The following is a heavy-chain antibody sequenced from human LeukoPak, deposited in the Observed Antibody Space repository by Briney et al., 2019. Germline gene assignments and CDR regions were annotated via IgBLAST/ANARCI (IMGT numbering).Heavy chain of an antibody. D-gene: IGHD6-19*01. CDR2: IIPLFETV. CDR1: GGTSNNYR. CDR3: ARVQYGNGWSTFDY. V-gene: IGHV1-69*01. Sequence: GVSVKVSCKASGGTSNNYRINWVRQAPGQGLEWMGGIIPLFETVSYSQKFKGRVTITADDSTTTGNMELSSLRDDDTAIYYCARVQYGNGWSTFDYWGQGTVITVSS. J-gene: IGHJ4*02.